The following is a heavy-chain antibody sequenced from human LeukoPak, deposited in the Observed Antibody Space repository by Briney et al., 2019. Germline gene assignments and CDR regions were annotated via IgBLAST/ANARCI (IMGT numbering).Heavy chain of an antibody. V-gene: IGHV1-46*01. D-gene: IGHD3-22*01. CDR3: ARVSPHYYDSSGEGYWFDP. Sequence: GASVKVSCKASGYTFTGYYMHWVRQAPGQGLEWMGIINPSGGSTSYAQKFQGRVTMTRDTSTSTVYMELSSLRSEDTAVYYCARVSPHYYDSSGEGYWFDPWGQGTLVTVSS. CDR2: INPSGGST. CDR1: GYTFTGYY. J-gene: IGHJ5*02.